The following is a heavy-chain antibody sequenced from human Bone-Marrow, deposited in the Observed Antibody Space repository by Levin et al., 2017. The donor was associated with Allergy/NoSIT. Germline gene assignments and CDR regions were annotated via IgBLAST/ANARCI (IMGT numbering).Heavy chain of an antibody. V-gene: IGHV4-39*01. D-gene: IGHD6-19*01. J-gene: IGHJ4*02. CDR1: GGSISSRGHH. CDR3: VAGSGYQDF. Sequence: SETLSLTCTVSGGSISSRGHHWAWIRQPPGKGLEWIGSIYFSGRTFYNPSVESRVTISVDTSENQFSLKLSSVTAADTAVFYCVAGSGYQDFWGQGILITVSS. CDR2: IYFSGRT.